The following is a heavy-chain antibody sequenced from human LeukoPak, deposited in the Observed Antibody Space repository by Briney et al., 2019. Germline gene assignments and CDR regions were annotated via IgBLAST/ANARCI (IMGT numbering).Heavy chain of an antibody. D-gene: IGHD1-26*01. Sequence: GGSLRLSCAASGFTVSSNYMTWVRQAPGKGLEWVSVIYTDGGTYYADSVKGRFTISRDSSKNTLYLQMKNVRAEDTAVYYCVKETSSGNFVTIDCWGQGALVTVSS. CDR3: VKETSSGNFVTIDC. J-gene: IGHJ4*02. CDR2: IYTDGGT. V-gene: IGHV3-53*01. CDR1: GFTVSSNY.